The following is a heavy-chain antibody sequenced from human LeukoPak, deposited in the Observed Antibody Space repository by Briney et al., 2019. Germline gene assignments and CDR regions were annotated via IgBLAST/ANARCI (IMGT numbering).Heavy chain of an antibody. CDR1: GFTFSSYS. CDR3: ARDLGWSYYDSSGYPFDY. Sequence: PGGSLRLSCAASGFTFSSYSMNWVRQAPGKGLEWVSSISSSSSYIYYADSVKGRFTISRDNAKNSLYLQMNGLRAEDTAVYYCARDLGWSYYDSSGYPFDYWGQGTLVTVSS. CDR2: ISSSSSYI. D-gene: IGHD3-22*01. V-gene: IGHV3-21*01. J-gene: IGHJ4*02.